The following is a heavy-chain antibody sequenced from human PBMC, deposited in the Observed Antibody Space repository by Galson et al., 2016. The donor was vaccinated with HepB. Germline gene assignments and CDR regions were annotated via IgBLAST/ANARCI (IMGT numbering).Heavy chain of an antibody. CDR3: ARDQGNYGVRGVMDV. J-gene: IGHJ6*04. CDR1: GDSISSGGFY. D-gene: IGHD3-10*01. Sequence: LSLTCTVSGDSISSGGFYWSWIRQHPGNGLEWIGYISYSGNTYYNPSLKSRVTISVDTSKNQLSRKLTSVTAADTALYYCARDQGNYGVRGVMDVWGKGTTVTVSS. V-gene: IGHV4-31*03. CDR2: ISYSGNT.